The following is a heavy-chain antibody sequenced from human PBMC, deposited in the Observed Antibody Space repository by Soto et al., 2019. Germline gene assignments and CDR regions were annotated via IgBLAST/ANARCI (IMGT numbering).Heavy chain of an antibody. D-gene: IGHD2-2*01. CDR3: ARGSLGYCSSTSCYQYYYYYYGMDV. CDR2: IYTSGST. CDR1: GGSISSYY. V-gene: IGHV4-4*07. Sequence: SETLSLTCTVSGGSISSYYWSWIRQPAGKGLEWIGRIYTSGSTNYNPSLKSRVTMSVDTSKNQFSLKLSSVTAADTAVYYCARGSLGYCSSTSCYQYYYYYYGMDVWGQGTTVTVSS. J-gene: IGHJ6*02.